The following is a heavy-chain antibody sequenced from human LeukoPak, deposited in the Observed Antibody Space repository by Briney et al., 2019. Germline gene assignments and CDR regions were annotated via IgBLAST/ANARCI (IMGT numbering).Heavy chain of an antibody. CDR2: ISGSGGST. V-gene: IGHV3-23*01. J-gene: IGHJ4*02. CDR3: ARETNGYEVGDY. Sequence: QPGGSLRLSCAASGFTFSSYAMSWVRQAPGKGLEWVSAISGSGGSTYYADSVKGRFTISRDNAKNSLYLQMNSLRAEDTAVYYCARETNGYEVGDYWGQGTLVTVSS. CDR1: GFTFSSYA. D-gene: IGHD2-8*01.